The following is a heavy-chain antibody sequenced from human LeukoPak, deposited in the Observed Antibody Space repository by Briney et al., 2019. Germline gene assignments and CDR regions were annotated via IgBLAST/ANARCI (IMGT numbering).Heavy chain of an antibody. V-gene: IGHV3-43*02. Sequence: GGSLRLSCAASGFTFHNYAMHWVRQAPGKGLEWVSLIKGNGGTTYNADSVKGRFTISRDNSKNSLYLQINSLRTEDTALYYCAKDIGSGWSFDYWGQGTLVTVSS. CDR3: AKDIGSGWSFDY. D-gene: IGHD6-19*01. CDR1: GFTFHNYA. CDR2: IKGNGGTT. J-gene: IGHJ4*02.